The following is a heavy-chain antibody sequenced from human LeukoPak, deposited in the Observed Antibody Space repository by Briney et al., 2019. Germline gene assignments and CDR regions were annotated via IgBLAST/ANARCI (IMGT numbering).Heavy chain of an antibody. J-gene: IGHJ4*02. D-gene: IGHD1-26*01. CDR3: ARYSGNPASFEY. CDR1: GFILSSYW. Sequence: PGGSLRLSCAASGFILSSYWMSWVRQAPGKGLGWVGNMKRDGSEIHYVDSVKGRFTISRDNTKNSLYLQMNSLRAEDTGVYYCARYSGNPASFEYWGQGARVTVSS. CDR2: MKRDGSEI. V-gene: IGHV3-7*01.